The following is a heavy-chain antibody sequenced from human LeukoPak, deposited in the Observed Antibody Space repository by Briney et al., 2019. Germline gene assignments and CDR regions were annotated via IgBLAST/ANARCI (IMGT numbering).Heavy chain of an antibody. CDR3: ARGTGNAFDI. J-gene: IGHJ3*02. D-gene: IGHD1-14*01. CDR2: VYTSGST. V-gene: IGHV4-61*02. Sequence: SETLSLTCTVSGGSISSGSYDWSWIRQPAGKGLDWIGRVYTSGSTNYNPSLKSRVTISVDTSKNQFSLKLTSVTAADTAVHYCARGTGNAFDIWGQGTMVTVSS. CDR1: GGSISSGSYD.